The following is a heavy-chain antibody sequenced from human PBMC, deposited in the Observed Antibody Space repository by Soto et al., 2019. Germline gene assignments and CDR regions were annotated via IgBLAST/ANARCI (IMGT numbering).Heavy chain of an antibody. V-gene: IGHV1-69*01. CDR2: FIPIFVSA. J-gene: IGHJ4*02. Sequence: QLHLVQSGAEVKKAGSSVKVSCKASGGTVSSYAITWVRQAPGKGLEWMGVFIPIFVSAHYAPKFQGRITITADESTSTAYMELSGLTAEDTASYYCARDGSSDTTGFRGYDLWGQGTQGTVSS. D-gene: IGHD3-10*01. CDR3: ARDGSSDTTGFRGYDL. CDR1: GGTVSSYA.